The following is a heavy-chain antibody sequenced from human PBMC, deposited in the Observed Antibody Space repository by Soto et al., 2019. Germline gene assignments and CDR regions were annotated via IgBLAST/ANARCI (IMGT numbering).Heavy chain of an antibody. J-gene: IGHJ4*02. CDR1: GGTFSSYA. CDR2: IIPIFGTA. V-gene: IGHV1-69*13. CDR3: ASSMAARPIYYFDY. D-gene: IGHD6-6*01. Sequence: SVKVSCKASGGTFSSYAISWVRQAPGQGLEWMGGIIPIFGTANYAQKFQGRVTITADESTSTAYMELSSLRSEDTAVYYCASSMAARPIYYFDYWGQGTLVTVSS.